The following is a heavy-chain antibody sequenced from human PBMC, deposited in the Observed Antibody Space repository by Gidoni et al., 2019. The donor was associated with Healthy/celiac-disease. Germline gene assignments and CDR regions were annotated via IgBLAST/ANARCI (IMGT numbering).Heavy chain of an antibody. V-gene: IGHV3-30-3*01. D-gene: IGHD1-26*01. CDR2: ISYDGSNK. J-gene: IGHJ4*02. CDR3: ARRVGSYHVDY. Sequence: QVQLVESGGGVVQPGRSMRLSCAASRFTFSSYAMHWVRQAPGKGLGWVAVISYDGSNKYYADSVKGRFTISRDNSKNTLYLQMSSLRAEDTAVYYCARRVGSYHVDYWGQGTLVTVSS. CDR1: RFTFSSYA.